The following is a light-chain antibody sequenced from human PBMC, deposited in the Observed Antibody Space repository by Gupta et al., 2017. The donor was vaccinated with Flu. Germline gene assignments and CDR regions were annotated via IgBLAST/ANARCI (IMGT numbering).Light chain of an antibody. V-gene: IGKV3-11*01. CDR1: QSVSSY. Sequence: EIVLTQSPATLSLAPGERATLSCRASQSVSSYLAWYQQKPGQATRLLIYDASNGATGIPARFSGSGSGTDFTLTISSLEPEDFAVYYCQQRSNWPPKTFGPGTKVDIK. CDR3: QQRSNWPPKT. J-gene: IGKJ3*01. CDR2: DAS.